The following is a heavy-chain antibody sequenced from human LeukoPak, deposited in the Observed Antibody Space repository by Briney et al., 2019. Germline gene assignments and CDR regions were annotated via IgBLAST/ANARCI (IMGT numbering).Heavy chain of an antibody. CDR2: MSYDGSNK. J-gene: IGHJ4*02. D-gene: IGHD3-3*01. CDR1: GFTFSTFA. V-gene: IGHV3-30-3*01. CDR3: AKDSQRRTTYYDFWSGYYADYFDY. Sequence: PGGSLRLSCAASGFTFSTFAMHWVRQAPGKGLEWVAVMSYDGSNKDHADSVKGRFTISRDNSKNTLYLQMNSLRPDDTAVYYCAKDSQRRTTYYDFWSGYYADYFDYWGQGTLVTVSS.